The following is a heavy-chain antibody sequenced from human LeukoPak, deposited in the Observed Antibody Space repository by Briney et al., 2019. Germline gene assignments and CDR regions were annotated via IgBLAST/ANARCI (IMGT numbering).Heavy chain of an antibody. CDR3: AGHLSQRWLDY. J-gene: IGHJ4*02. CDR1: GYSFTTYW. CDR2: IYPGDSDT. Sequence: GESLQISCKGSGYSFTTYWIGWVRQMPGKGLEWMGIIYPGDSDTRYSPSFQGQVTISADKSISTAYLQWSSLKASDTAMYSRAGHLSQRWLDYWGQGTLVTVSS. D-gene: IGHD5-12*01. V-gene: IGHV5-51*01.